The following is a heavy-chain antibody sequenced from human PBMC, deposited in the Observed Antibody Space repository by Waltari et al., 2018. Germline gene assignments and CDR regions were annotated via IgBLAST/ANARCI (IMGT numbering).Heavy chain of an antibody. V-gene: IGHV3-30-3*01. D-gene: IGHD3-10*01. CDR1: GVTLRRHA. CDR3: GSSVGSGSYYRVDY. J-gene: IGHJ4*02. Sequence: QVQLVASGGGVVQPGRSLRISCAASGVTLRRHAMHWVRQAPGKGLEWVAVISYDGSNKYYADSVKGRFTISRDNSKNTLYLQMNSLRSEDTAVYYCGSSVGSGSYYRVDYWGQGTLVTVSS. CDR2: ISYDGSNK.